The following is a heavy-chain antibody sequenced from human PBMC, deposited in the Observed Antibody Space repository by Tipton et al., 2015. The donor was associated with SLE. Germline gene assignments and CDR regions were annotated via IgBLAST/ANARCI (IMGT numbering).Heavy chain of an antibody. D-gene: IGHD5-24*01. Sequence: SLRLSCAVSGFRFDDYAMHWVRQSPTKGLEWVSGISWNSGNMGHADSVKGRFIISRDSAKNSLYLQMNRLRADDTALYYCVKDKSSRGSHWFDSWGQGTLVTVSS. J-gene: IGHJ5*01. CDR2: ISWNSGNM. CDR3: VKDKSSRGSHWFDS. CDR1: GFRFDDYA. V-gene: IGHV3-9*01.